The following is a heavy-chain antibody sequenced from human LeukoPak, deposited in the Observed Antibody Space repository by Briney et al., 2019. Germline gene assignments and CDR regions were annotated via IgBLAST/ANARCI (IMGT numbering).Heavy chain of an antibody. CDR3: ARDSRSRDFWSGYYSGGWFDP. V-gene: IGHV4-59*01. D-gene: IGHD3-3*01. Sequence: SETLSLTCAVSGGSISSYYWSWIRQPPGKGLEWIGYIYYSGSTNYNPSLKSRVTISVDTSKNQFSLKLSSVTAADTAVYYCARDSRSRDFWSGYYSGGWFDPWGQGTLVTVSS. CDR2: IYYSGST. J-gene: IGHJ5*02. CDR1: GGSISSYY.